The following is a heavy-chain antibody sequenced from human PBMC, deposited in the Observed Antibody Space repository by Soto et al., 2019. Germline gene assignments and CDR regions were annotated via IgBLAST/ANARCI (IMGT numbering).Heavy chain of an antibody. CDR2: IYYSGST. V-gene: IGHV4-59*01. CDR1: GGSISSYY. Sequence: PSETLSLTCFVSGGSISSYYWSWIRQPPGKGLEWLGYIYYSGSTNYTPSLKSRVTISVDTSKNQFSLKLSSVTAADTAVYYCARGSRSYYDFRSGKGYDYGMDVWGTGTTVTVSS. CDR3: ARGSRSYYDFRSGKGYDYGMDV. J-gene: IGHJ6*04. D-gene: IGHD3-3*01.